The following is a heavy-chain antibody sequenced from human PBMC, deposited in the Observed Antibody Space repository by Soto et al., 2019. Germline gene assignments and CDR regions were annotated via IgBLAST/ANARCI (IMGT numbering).Heavy chain of an antibody. CDR3: ARSSSSSWPYYYYGMDV. CDR2: IYPGDSDT. J-gene: IGHJ6*02. V-gene: IGHV5-51*01. D-gene: IGHD6-6*01. CDR1: GYSFTSYW. Sequence: GESLKISCKGSGYSFTSYWIGWVRQMPGKGLEWMGIIYPGDSDTRYSPSFQGQVTISADKSISTAYLQWSSLKASDTAMYYCARSSSSSWPYYYYGMDVWGQGXTVTVPS.